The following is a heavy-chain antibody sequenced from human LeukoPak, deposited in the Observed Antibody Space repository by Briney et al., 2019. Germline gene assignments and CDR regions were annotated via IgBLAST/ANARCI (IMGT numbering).Heavy chain of an antibody. CDR3: AYVAAAGYYYMDV. J-gene: IGHJ6*03. D-gene: IGHD6-13*01. Sequence: GGSLRLSCAASGFTVSSNYMSWVRQAPGKGLEWVSVIYSGDSTYYADSVKGRFTISRDNSKNTLYLQMNSLRAEDTAVYYCAYVAAAGYYYMDVWGTGTTVTVSS. V-gene: IGHV3-53*01. CDR1: GFTVSSNY. CDR2: IYSGDST.